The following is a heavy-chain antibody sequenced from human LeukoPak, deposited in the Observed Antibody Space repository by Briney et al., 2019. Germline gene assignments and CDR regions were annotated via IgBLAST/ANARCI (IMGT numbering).Heavy chain of an antibody. D-gene: IGHD1-1*01. CDR1: GFTFSSYS. Sequence: GGSLRLSCAVSGFTFSSYSMNWVRQAPGKGLEWVSSISGSGGSTHYADSVKGRFTISRDKTKNTLYLQMNSLRAEDTAVYYCARDERAAFDSWGQGTLVTVST. J-gene: IGHJ4*02. CDR2: ISGSGGST. CDR3: ARDERAAFDS. V-gene: IGHV3-23*01.